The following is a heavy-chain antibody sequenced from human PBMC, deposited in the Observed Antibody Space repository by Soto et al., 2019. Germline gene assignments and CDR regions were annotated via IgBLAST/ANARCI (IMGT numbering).Heavy chain of an antibody. Sequence: PSETLSLTCAVYGGSFSGYYWSWIRQPPGKGLEWIGEINHSGSTNYNPSLKSRVTISVDTSKNQFSLKLSSVTAADTAVYYCARVSGLRFLEWLPRANYYYYYGMDVWGQGTKVTVSS. J-gene: IGHJ6*02. CDR3: ARVSGLRFLEWLPRANYYYYYGMDV. CDR1: GGSFSGYY. CDR2: INHSGST. V-gene: IGHV4-34*01. D-gene: IGHD3-3*01.